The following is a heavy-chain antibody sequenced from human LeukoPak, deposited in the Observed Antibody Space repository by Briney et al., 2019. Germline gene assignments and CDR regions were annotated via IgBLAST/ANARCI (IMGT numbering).Heavy chain of an antibody. CDR2: ISSSSSYI. CDR1: GFTFSSYS. D-gene: IGHD3-10*02. J-gene: IGHJ6*04. CDR3: AELGITMIGGV. Sequence: GGSLRLSCAASGFTFSSYSMNWVRQAPGKGLEWVSSISSSSSYIYYADSVKGRFTISRDNSKNTLFLQMNSLRTEDTAVYYCAELGITMIGGVWGKGTTVTISS. V-gene: IGHV3-21*01.